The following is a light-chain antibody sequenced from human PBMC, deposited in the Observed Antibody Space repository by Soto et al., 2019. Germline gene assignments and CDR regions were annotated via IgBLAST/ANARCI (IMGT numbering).Light chain of an antibody. CDR3: SSYTSSSTPGVV. J-gene: IGLJ2*01. Sequence: QSALTQPDSVSGSPGQSITISCTGTSRDVGGYNYVSWYQQHPGKAPKLMIYDVSNRPSGVSNRFSGSKSGNTASLTISGLQAEDEADYYCSSYTSSSTPGVVFGGGTKLTVL. V-gene: IGLV2-14*01. CDR2: DVS. CDR1: SRDVGGYNY.